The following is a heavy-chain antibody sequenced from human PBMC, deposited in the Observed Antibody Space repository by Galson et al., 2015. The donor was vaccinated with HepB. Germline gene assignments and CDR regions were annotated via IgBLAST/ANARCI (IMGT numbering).Heavy chain of an antibody. CDR2: IWYDGSNK. J-gene: IGHJ4*02. CDR3: AREAYGDYVDFDY. Sequence: SLRLSCAASGFTFSSYGMHWVRQAPGKGLEWVAVIWYDGSNKYYADSVKGRFTISRDNSKNTLYLQMNSLRAEDTAVYYCAREAYGDYVDFDYWGQGTLVTVSS. CDR1: GFTFSSYG. D-gene: IGHD4-17*01. V-gene: IGHV3-33*08.